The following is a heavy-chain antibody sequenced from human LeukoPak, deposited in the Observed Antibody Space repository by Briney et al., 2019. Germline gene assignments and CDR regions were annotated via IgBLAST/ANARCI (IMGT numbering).Heavy chain of an antibody. Sequence: GGSLRLSCAASGFTFSSYGMHWVRQAPGKGLEWVAFIRYDGSNKYYADSVKGRFTISRDNSKNTLYLQMNSLRAEDTAVYYCAKDYYDFWSGYLDYWGQGTLVTVSS. V-gene: IGHV3-30*02. CDR3: AKDYYDFWSGYLDY. D-gene: IGHD3-3*01. CDR1: GFTFSSYG. J-gene: IGHJ4*02. CDR2: IRYDGSNK.